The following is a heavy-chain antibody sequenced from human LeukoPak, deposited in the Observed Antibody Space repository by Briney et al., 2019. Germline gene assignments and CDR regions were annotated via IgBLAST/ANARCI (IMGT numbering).Heavy chain of an antibody. V-gene: IGHV3-30*04. Sequence: GRSLRLSCAASGCTFSSYAMHWVRQAPGKGLEWVAVISYDGSNKYYADPVKGRFTISRDNSKNTLYLQMNSLRAEDPAVYYCARATTYYYDSSGYPQTLDYWGQGTLVTVSS. CDR2: ISYDGSNK. J-gene: IGHJ4*02. D-gene: IGHD3-22*01. CDR1: GCTFSSYA. CDR3: ARATTYYYDSSGYPQTLDY.